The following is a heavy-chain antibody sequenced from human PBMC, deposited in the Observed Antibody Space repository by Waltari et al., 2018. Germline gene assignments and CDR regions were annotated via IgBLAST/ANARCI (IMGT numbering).Heavy chain of an antibody. V-gene: IGHV3-21*01. D-gene: IGHD2-2*01. CDR3: ARDLIEPAAIGNYYYGMDV. Sequence: EVPLVESGGGLVRPGGSLRLSCVASGFSFRSCNTNWFRQAPGKGLEWVSSITTSSTYMYYVDSLKGRFTISRDDAKNSLFLQMNSLRAEDTAVYYCARDLIEPAAIGNYYYGMDVWGQGTTVTVSS. CDR2: ITTSSTYM. CDR1: GFSFRSCN. J-gene: IGHJ6*02.